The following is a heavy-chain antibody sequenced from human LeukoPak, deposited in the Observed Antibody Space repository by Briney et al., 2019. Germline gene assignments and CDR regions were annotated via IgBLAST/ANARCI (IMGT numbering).Heavy chain of an antibody. D-gene: IGHD6-19*01. J-gene: IGHJ5*02. Sequence: SETLSLTCTLSGGSISSSSYYWGWIRQPPGKGLEWFGTISYSGSTYYNRSLKSRVIISVDTSKNQFSLKVISVTAADTAVYYCARLSRVAGRLNGIDPWGQGILVTVSS. CDR3: ARLSRVAGRLNGIDP. CDR1: GGSISSSSYY. V-gene: IGHV4-39*01. CDR2: ISYSGST.